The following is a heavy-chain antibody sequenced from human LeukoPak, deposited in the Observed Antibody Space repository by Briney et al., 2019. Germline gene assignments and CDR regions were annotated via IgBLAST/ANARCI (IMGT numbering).Heavy chain of an antibody. V-gene: IGHV4-59*01. Sequence: SETLSLTCTVSGGSISSYYWSWIRQPPGKGLEWFGYIHYSGSTNYNPSLKSRVTISVDTSKNQFSLKLSSVTAADTAVYYCARVGVLRRVPAAIQWFDPWGQGTLVTVSS. D-gene: IGHD2-2*01. CDR1: GGSISSYY. CDR2: IHYSGST. CDR3: ARVGVLRRVPAAIQWFDP. J-gene: IGHJ5*02.